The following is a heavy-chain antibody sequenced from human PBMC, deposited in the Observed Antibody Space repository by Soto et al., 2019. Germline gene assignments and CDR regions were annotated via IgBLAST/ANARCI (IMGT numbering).Heavy chain of an antibody. Sequence: PGGSLRLSCAASGFTFSSYGMHWVRQAPGKGLEWVAVISYDGSNKYYADSVKGRFTISRDNSKNTLYLQMNSLRAEDTAVYYCAKDLRTTGTTRYYYGMDVWGQGTTVTVSS. CDR3: AKDLRTTGTTRYYYGMDV. J-gene: IGHJ6*02. V-gene: IGHV3-30*18. D-gene: IGHD1-1*01. CDR2: ISYDGSNK. CDR1: GFTFSSYG.